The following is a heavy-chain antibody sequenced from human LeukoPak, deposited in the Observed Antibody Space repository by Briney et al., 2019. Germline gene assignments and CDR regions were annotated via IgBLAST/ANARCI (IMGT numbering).Heavy chain of an antibody. V-gene: IGHV1-46*03. CDR3: ATEALYYYDSSGYTFDY. D-gene: IGHD3-22*01. J-gene: IGHJ4*02. CDR1: GYTITSYY. Sequence: ASVKVSCKASGYTITSYYMHWVRQAPGQGLEWMGIINPSGGSTSYAQKFQGRVTMTRDTSTSTVYMELSSLRSEDTAVYYCATEALYYYDSSGYTFDYWGQGTLVTVSS. CDR2: INPSGGST.